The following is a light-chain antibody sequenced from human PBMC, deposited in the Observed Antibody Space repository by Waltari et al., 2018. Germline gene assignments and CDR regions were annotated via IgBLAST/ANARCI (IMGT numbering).Light chain of an antibody. V-gene: IGLV6-57*03. CDR1: SGSIASNF. CDR2: EDN. J-gene: IGLJ2*01. CDR3: QSYDSSSVI. Sequence: NFMLTQPHSVSDSPGKTVTISCTRSSGSIASNFVQWYQQRPGSAPTTVIYEDNQRPSWVPDRCSGSIDSSSNSASLTITELKTEDEADYYCQSYDSSSVIFGGGTELTVL.